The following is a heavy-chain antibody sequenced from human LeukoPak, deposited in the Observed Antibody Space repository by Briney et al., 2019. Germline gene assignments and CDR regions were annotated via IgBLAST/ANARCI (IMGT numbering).Heavy chain of an antibody. CDR3: ARWVVGALDY. Sequence: ASVKVSCKASGGTFSSYAISWVRQAPGQGLEWMGRIIPILGTANYAQKFQGRVTITTDESTSTAYMELSSLRSEDTAVYYCARWVVGALDYWGQGTLVTVSS. V-gene: IGHV1-69*11. D-gene: IGHD1-26*01. CDR1: GGTFSSYA. CDR2: IIPILGTA. J-gene: IGHJ4*02.